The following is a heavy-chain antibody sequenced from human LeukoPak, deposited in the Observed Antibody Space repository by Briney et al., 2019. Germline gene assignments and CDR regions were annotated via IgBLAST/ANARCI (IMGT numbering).Heavy chain of an antibody. CDR1: GFTFSSYA. CDR3: ARGRRFLEWLLYPPNFDY. Sequence: GGSLRLSCAASGFTFSSYAMHWVRQAPGKGLEWVAVISYDGSNKYYADSVKGRFTISRDNSKNTLYLQMNSLRAEDTAVYYCARGRRFLEWLLYPPNFDYWGQGTLVTVSS. V-gene: IGHV3-30*04. CDR2: ISYDGSNK. D-gene: IGHD3-3*01. J-gene: IGHJ4*02.